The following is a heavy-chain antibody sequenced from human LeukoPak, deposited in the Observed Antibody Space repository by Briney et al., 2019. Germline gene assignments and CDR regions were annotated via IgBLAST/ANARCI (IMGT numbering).Heavy chain of an antibody. V-gene: IGHV3-33*08. D-gene: IGHD3-22*01. J-gene: IGHJ4*02. CDR3: ARTYYYDSSGYSPVDY. Sequence: PGGSLRLSCAASGFTFSSYWMNWARQAPGKGLEWVAVIWYDGSNKYYADSVKGRFTISRDNSKNTLYLQMNSLRAEDTAVYYCARTYYYDSSGYSPVDYWGQGTLVTVSS. CDR1: GFTFSSYW. CDR2: IWYDGSNK.